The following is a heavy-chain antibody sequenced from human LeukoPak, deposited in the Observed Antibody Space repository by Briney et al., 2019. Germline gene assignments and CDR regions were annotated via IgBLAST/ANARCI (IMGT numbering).Heavy chain of an antibody. J-gene: IGHJ4*02. D-gene: IGHD3-10*01. CDR3: ATRDPYGSGSYYGY. Sequence: ASVKVSCKASGYTFTGYYMHWVRQAPGQGLEWMGWINPNSGGTNYAQKFQGRVTMTRDTSISTAYMELSRLRSDDTAVYYCATRDPYGSGSYYGYWGQGTLVTVSS. CDR1: GYTFTGYY. V-gene: IGHV1-2*02. CDR2: INPNSGGT.